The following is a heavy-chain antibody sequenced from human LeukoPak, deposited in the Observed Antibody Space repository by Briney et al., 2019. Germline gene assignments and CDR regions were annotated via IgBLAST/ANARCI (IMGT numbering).Heavy chain of an antibody. CDR1: GGSISSYY. D-gene: IGHD6-13*01. CDR2: IYYSGST. Sequence: SETLSLTCTVSGGSISSYYWSWIRQPPGKGLEWIGYIYYSGSTNYNPSLKSRVTISVDTSKNQFSLKLSSVTAADTAVYYCARDNGAAAGTGGDYWGQGTLVTVSS. V-gene: IGHV4-59*12. J-gene: IGHJ4*02. CDR3: ARDNGAAAGTGGDY.